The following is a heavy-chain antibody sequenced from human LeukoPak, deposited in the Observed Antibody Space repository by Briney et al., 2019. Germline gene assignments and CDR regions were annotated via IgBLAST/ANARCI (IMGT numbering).Heavy chain of an antibody. J-gene: IGHJ4*02. CDR2: LHDSGSSPYNHFGGSP. CDR1: GGSISTRSLY. Sequence: SETLSLTCTASGGSISTRSLYWGWIRQPPGKGLEWIGSLHDSGSSPYNHFGGSPSYNPSLKSRVSISVDTSTNQFSLRLSSVTAADTAVYFCARPFSGSYLTFDYWGQGILVIVSS. D-gene: IGHD1-26*01. V-gene: IGHV4-39*01. CDR3: ARPFSGSYLTFDY.